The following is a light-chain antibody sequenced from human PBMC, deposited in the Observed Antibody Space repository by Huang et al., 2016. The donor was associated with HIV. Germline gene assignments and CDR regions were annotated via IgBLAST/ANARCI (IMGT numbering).Light chain of an antibody. CDR1: QSVSSN. J-gene: IGKJ1*01. CDR3: HQYTKWPSWT. Sequence: EIVMTQSPGTLTVSPGERDTLSCRASQSVSSNLAWYQQKPGQTPRLLIYGASTRATGIPARFSGSGSGTEFTLTIRSLQSEDFGVYYCHQYTKWPSWTFGQGTKVEIK. CDR2: GAS. V-gene: IGKV3-15*01.